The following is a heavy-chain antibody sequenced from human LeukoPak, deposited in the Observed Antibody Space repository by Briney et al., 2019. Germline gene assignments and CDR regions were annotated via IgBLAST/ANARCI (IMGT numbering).Heavy chain of an antibody. V-gene: IGHV4-59*01. Sequence: PSETLSLTCTVSGGSISSYYWSWIRQPPGKGLEWIGYVFSSGSTTYNPSLKSRVTISVDTSKNQFSLELSSVTAADTAMYYCTRRRRDGDNFDLWGQGTLVTVSS. J-gene: IGHJ4*02. D-gene: IGHD5-24*01. CDR1: GGSISSYY. CDR3: TRRRRDGDNFDL. CDR2: VFSSGST.